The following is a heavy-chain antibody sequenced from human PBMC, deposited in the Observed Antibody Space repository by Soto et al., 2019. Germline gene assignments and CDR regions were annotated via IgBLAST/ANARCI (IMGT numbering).Heavy chain of an antibody. D-gene: IGHD4-17*01. CDR1: GYTFTSYG. Sequence: GASVKVSCKASGYTFTSYGISWVRQAPGQGLEWMGWISAYNGNTNYAQKLQGRVTMTTDTSTSTAYMELRSLRSDDTAVYYCARGRLENDYGDYVGANDAFDIWGQGTMVTVSS. CDR3: ARGRLENDYGDYVGANDAFDI. J-gene: IGHJ3*02. V-gene: IGHV1-18*01. CDR2: ISAYNGNT.